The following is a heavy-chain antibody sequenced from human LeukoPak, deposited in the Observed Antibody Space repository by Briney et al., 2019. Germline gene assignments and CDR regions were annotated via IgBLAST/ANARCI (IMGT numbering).Heavy chain of an antibody. CDR1: GIPFSSYA. CDR2: ISSSSSYI. D-gene: IGHD6-13*01. Sequence: GGALELPCAASGIPFSSYAMRWVRPAPGKGVEGVSSISSSSSYIYYADSVKGRFTISRDNAKNSLYLQMNSLRAEDTAVYYCARYEDLAAAGKPFDYWGQGTLVTVSS. J-gene: IGHJ4*02. CDR3: ARYEDLAAAGKPFDY. V-gene: IGHV3-21*01.